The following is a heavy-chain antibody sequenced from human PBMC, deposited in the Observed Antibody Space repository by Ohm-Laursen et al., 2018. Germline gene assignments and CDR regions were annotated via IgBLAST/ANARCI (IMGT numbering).Heavy chain of an antibody. J-gene: IGHJ6*02. Sequence: RSLRLSCAASGFTFSSYGMHWVRQAPGKGLEWVAVISYDGSNKYYADSVKGRFTISRDNSKNTLYLQMNSLRAEDTAVYYCAKDGSGSTPYGMDVWGQGTTVTVSS. D-gene: IGHD3-10*01. CDR3: AKDGSGSTPYGMDV. V-gene: IGHV3-30*18. CDR1: GFTFSSYG. CDR2: ISYDGSNK.